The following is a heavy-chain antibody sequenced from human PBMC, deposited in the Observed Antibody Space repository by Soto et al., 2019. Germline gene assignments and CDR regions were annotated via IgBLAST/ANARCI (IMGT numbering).Heavy chain of an antibody. CDR3: ARENWSLFDR. D-gene: IGHD1-1*01. J-gene: IGHJ5*02. V-gene: IGHV3-7*01. Sequence: EVQLVDSGGGLVQPGGSLRLSCAASGFAFSTYWMNWVRPAPGTGLEWVANMNHDGGEPSYVDSVEARVTISRVNAKYSLYLQRTSVSVEDTAVYYGARENWSLFDRWGKVTRVAVS. CDR1: GFAFSTYW. CDR2: MNHDGGEP.